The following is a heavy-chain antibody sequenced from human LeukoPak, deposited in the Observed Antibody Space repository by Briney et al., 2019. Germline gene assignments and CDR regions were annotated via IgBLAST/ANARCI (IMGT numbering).Heavy chain of an antibody. Sequence: PGGSLRLSCAASGFTVGSNYMSWVRQAPGKGLEWVSVIYSGGSTYYADSVKGRFTISRDNSKNTLYLQMNSLRAEDTAVYYCAREVSSGWPFDYWGQGTLVTVSS. CDR3: AREVSSGWPFDY. D-gene: IGHD6-19*01. J-gene: IGHJ4*02. V-gene: IGHV3-66*01. CDR1: GFTVGSNY. CDR2: IYSGGST.